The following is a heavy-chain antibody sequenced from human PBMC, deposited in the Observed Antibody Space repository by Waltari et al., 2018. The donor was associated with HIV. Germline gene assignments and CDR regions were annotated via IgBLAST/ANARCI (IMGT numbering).Heavy chain of an antibody. J-gene: IGHJ3*02. Sequence: QVQLVQSGAEVKKPGASVKVSCKASGYTFTSYDINWVRQATGQGLEWMGWINPNSGNTGYAQKFQGRVTMTRNTSISTAYMELSSLRSEDTAVYYCARLFGGYCSSTSCSESAFDIWGQGTMVTVSS. V-gene: IGHV1-8*01. D-gene: IGHD2-2*01. CDR2: INPNSGNT. CDR3: ARLFGGYCSSTSCSESAFDI. CDR1: GYTFTSYD.